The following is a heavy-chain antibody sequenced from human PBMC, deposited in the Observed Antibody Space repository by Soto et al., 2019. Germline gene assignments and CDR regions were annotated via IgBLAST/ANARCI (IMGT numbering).Heavy chain of an antibody. CDR2: TYYRSRFFS. CDR3: VRDRYSSSGWFDP. CDR1: WYRVSSYSAA. Sequence: SHTLSLTCAISWYRVSSYSAAWNCISQSPSGGLEWLGRTYYRSRFFSYYAESVKSRIIINPDTSKNQFSLQLKSVTPEDTAVYHCVRDRYSSSGWFDPWGQGTPVTVSS. D-gene: IGHD3-10*01. J-gene: IGHJ5*02. V-gene: IGHV6-1*01.